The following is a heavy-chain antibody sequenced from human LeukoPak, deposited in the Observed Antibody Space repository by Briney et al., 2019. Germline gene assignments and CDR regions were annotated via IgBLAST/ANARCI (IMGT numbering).Heavy chain of an antibody. CDR1: GYTFTSYD. Sequence: ASVKVSCKASGYTFTSYDINWVRQATGQGPEWMGWMNPNSGNTGYAQKFQGRGTMTRNTSISTAYMELSSLRSEDTAVYYCARVGRRIVVVPAAIEAYYYGMDVWGQGTTVTVSS. CDR3: ARVGRRIVVVPAAIEAYYYGMDV. CDR2: MNPNSGNT. V-gene: IGHV1-8*01. J-gene: IGHJ6*02. D-gene: IGHD2-2*02.